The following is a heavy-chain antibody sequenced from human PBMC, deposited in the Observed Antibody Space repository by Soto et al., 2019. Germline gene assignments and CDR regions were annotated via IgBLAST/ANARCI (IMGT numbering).Heavy chain of an antibody. CDR3: ARHLYYYDSSGYSDAFDI. Sequence: SETLSLTCTVSGGSISSSSYYWGWIRQPPGKGLEWIGSIYYSGSTYYNPSLKSRVTISVDTSKNQFSLKLSSVIAADTAVYYCARHLYYYDSSGYSDAFDIWGQGTMVTVSS. J-gene: IGHJ3*02. V-gene: IGHV4-39*01. CDR1: GGSISSSSYY. CDR2: IYYSGST. D-gene: IGHD3-22*01.